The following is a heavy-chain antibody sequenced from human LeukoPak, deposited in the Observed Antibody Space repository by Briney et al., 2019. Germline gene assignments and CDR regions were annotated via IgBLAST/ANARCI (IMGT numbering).Heavy chain of an antibody. CDR3: ARVGFYGDFDY. D-gene: IGHD4-17*01. Sequence: VASVTDSCKASGYTFTGYHMHWVRPAPGQGLAWMGWINPNSGGTNYAQKLQGRVTMTRDTSISTAYMELSRLRSDDTAVYYCARVGFYGDFDYWGQGTLVTVSS. CDR1: GYTFTGYH. CDR2: INPNSGGT. V-gene: IGHV1-2*02. J-gene: IGHJ4*02.